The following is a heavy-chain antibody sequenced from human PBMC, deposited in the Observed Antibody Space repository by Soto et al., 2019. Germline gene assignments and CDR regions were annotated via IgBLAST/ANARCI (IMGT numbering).Heavy chain of an antibody. CDR2: INSDGSRT. J-gene: IGHJ4*02. CDR1: GFTFSSYW. Sequence: GGSLRLSCAASGFTFSSYWMHWVRQAPGKGLVWVSRINSDGSRTTYADSVKGRFTISRDNAKNMLHLQMNSLRAEDTAVYYCARALTYYYDIDYWGQGALVTVSS. V-gene: IGHV3-74*01. D-gene: IGHD3-22*01. CDR3: ARALTYYYDIDY.